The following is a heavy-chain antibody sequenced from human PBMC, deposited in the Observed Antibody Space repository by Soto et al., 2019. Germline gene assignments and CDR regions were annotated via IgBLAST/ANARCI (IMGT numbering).Heavy chain of an antibody. CDR1: GGTFSSYA. V-gene: IGHV1-69*06. CDR2: IIPISGTA. Sequence: QVQLVQSGAEVKKPGSSVKVSCKASGGTFSSYAISWVRQAPGQGLEWMGGIIPISGTANYAQKFQGRDTITANNSTSTANIELSSMRAGDTAVNYCKTSQSSSTIIVIYYYYYYGMDVWGQGTTVTVSS. J-gene: IGHJ6*02. CDR3: KTSQSSSTIIVIYYYYYYGMDV. D-gene: IGHD2-2*01.